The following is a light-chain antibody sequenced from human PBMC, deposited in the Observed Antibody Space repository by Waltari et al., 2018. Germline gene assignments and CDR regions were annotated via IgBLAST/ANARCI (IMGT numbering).Light chain of an antibody. V-gene: IGLV2-11*01. J-gene: IGLJ3*02. CDR2: DVT. CDR1: SSDVAGYDY. CDR3: CSYAGSYTWV. Sequence: QSALTQPRSVSGSPGQSVTISCTGTSSDVAGYDYVSCYQHPPGKAPKLIIYDVTKRPSGVPDRFSGSRSGNTASLAISGLQAEDEADYYCCSYAGSYTWVFGGGTKLTVL.